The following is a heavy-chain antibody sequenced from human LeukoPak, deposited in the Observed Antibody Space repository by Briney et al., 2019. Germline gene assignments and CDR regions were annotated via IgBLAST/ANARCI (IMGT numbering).Heavy chain of an antibody. CDR3: ARDRKSTVTYP. J-gene: IGHJ5*02. Sequence: PGGSLRLSCAASGFTFSSYGMHWVRQAPRKGLEWVAVIWDDGSNKYYADSVKGRFTISRDNSTNPLYLQMNSLRAEDTAVYYCARDRKSTVTYPWGEGTLVTVSS. V-gene: IGHV3-33*01. D-gene: IGHD4-17*01. CDR1: GFTFSSYG. CDR2: IWDDGSNK.